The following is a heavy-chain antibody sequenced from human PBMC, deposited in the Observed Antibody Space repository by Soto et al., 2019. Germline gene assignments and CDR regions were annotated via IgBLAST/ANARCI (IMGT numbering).Heavy chain of an antibody. D-gene: IGHD5-12*01. J-gene: IGHJ4*02. CDR3: ARDPGSGYDYFDY. CDR2: IYSGGSA. CDR1: GLTFSSHG. Sequence: GGSLRLSCAASGLTFSSHGMHWVRQAPGKGLEWVSVIYSGGSAFYADSVRGRFTISRDISKNTLFLQMNGLRAEDTAVYYCARDPGSGYDYFDYWGQGTLVTVSS. V-gene: IGHV3-53*01.